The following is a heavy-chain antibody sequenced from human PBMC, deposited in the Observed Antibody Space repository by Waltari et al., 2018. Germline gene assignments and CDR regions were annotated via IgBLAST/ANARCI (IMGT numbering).Heavy chain of an antibody. V-gene: IGHV4-34*01. CDR1: GGSFSGSY. J-gene: IGHJ5*02. Sequence: QVQLQQWGAGLLKPSETLSPTCAVYGGSFSGSYWSWTRQHPGKGLEWIREINHSRSTNDDPSHKRRVTISVDTSKNQFSQKLSSVTAADTAVYYCAKDRGPNWFDPWGQGTLVTVSS. CDR3: AKDRGPNWFDP. CDR2: INHSRST.